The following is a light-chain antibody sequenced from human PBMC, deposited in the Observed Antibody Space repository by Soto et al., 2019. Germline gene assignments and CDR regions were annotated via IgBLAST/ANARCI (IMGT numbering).Light chain of an antibody. V-gene: IGLV2-14*01. CDR2: DVS. CDR3: SSYTSSSVYV. J-gene: IGLJ1*01. CDR1: SSYVGGYNY. Sequence: QSALTQPASVSGSPGQSITISCTGTSSYVGGYNYVSWYQQHPGKAPKLMIYDVSNRPSGVSNRFSGSKSGNTASLTISGLLTEDEADYYCSSYTSSSVYVFGTGTKLTVL.